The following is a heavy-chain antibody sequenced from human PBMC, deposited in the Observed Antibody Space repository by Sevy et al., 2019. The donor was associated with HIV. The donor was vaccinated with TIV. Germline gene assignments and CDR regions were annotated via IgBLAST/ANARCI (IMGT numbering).Heavy chain of an antibody. D-gene: IGHD3-3*01. CDR3: ARVYTIFAANFAFDI. V-gene: IGHV1-2*06. Sequence: APVKVSCKASEYSFTAYYIHWVRQAPRQGLEWMGRINPNSCGTNYTQKFQGRVTMTSDTSISTAYMELSRLRSDDSAVFYCARVYTIFAANFAFDIWGQGTMVTVSS. J-gene: IGHJ3*02. CDR1: EYSFTAYY. CDR2: INPNSCGT.